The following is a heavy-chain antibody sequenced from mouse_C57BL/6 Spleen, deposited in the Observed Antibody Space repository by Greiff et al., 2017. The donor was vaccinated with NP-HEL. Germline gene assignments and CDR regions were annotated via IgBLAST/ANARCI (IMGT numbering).Heavy chain of an antibody. CDR1: GFTFSDYG. CDR2: ISSGSSTI. Sequence: EVQVVESGGGLVKPGGSLKLSCAASGFTFSDYGMHWVRQAPEKGLEWVAYISSGSSTIYYADTVKGRYTISRDNAKNTLFLQLTSLRSEDTAMYYGARGDYYGSLYAMDYWGQGTSVTVSS. D-gene: IGHD1-1*01. V-gene: IGHV5-17*01. CDR3: ARGDYYGSLYAMDY. J-gene: IGHJ4*01.